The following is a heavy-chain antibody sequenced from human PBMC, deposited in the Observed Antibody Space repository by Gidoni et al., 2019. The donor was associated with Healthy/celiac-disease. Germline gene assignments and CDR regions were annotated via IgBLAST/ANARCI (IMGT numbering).Heavy chain of an antibody. Sequence: QVQLQQWGAGPLKPSETLSLTCAVYGGSFSGYYWRGFRQPPGKGLEWVGEINHSGSTNYNPSLKSRVTISVDTSKNQFSLKLSSVTAADTAVYYCARGRVVTPYYYYYYMDVWGKGTTVTVSS. CDR1: GGSFSGYY. CDR2: INHSGST. CDR3: ARGRVVTPYYYYYYMDV. V-gene: IGHV4-34*01. J-gene: IGHJ6*03. D-gene: IGHD2-21*02.